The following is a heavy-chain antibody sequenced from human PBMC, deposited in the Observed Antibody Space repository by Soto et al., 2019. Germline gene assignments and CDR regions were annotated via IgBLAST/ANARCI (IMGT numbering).Heavy chain of an antibody. J-gene: IGHJ4*02. D-gene: IGHD3-16*01. CDR2: IYHDGSNK. Sequence: QVQLVESGGGGVQPGRSLRLSCATSGFTFSSFVMHWVRQAPGKGLEWVAVIYHDGSNKYYADSVKGRFTISRDNSKSTLFLQMNRLRAEGTAVYYCASRVGAVDYWGQGTLVTVSS. V-gene: IGHV3-33*01. CDR3: ASRVGAVDY. CDR1: GFTFSSFV.